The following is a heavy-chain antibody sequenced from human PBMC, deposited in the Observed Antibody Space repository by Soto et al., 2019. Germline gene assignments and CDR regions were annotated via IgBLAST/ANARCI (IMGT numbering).Heavy chain of an antibody. Sequence: EVQLVESGGGLVHPGGSLRLSCATSGFTFSDYSMNWVRQAPGKGLGWVSYITSDGGVTYYADSVKGRFSVSRDNDKKSLFLQMNSLRDEDTAVYYCARLPNGSTVTSWGQGTLVTVSS. D-gene: IGHD4-17*01. CDR2: ITSDGGVT. V-gene: IGHV3-48*02. CDR1: GFTFSDYS. J-gene: IGHJ4*02. CDR3: ARLPNGSTVTS.